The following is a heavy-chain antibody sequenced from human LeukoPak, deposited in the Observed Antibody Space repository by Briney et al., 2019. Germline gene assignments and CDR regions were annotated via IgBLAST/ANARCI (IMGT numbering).Heavy chain of an antibody. V-gene: IGHV3-23*01. D-gene: IGHD3-22*01. J-gene: IGHJ4*02. CDR2: ISSSGEFT. CDR1: GFTFHNFA. Sequence: PGGCLRLSCAASGFTFHNFAMSWVRQAPGKGLEWVSSISSSGEFTFYADSVKGRFTIFRDNSRYTLYLQMNSLRAEDAAMYYCVKDRPNYYESNGDYYKRDGDFWGQGTLVTVSA. CDR3: VKDRPNYYESNGDYYKRDGDF.